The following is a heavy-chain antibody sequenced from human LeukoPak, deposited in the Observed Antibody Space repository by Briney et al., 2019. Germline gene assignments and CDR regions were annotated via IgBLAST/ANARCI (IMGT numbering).Heavy chain of an antibody. CDR1: GFTFSTYG. D-gene: IGHD3-3*01. V-gene: IGHV3-30*02. Sequence: GGSLRLSCAASGFTFSTYGMHWVRQAPGKGPEWVAFIRYDASNQFYAGSVKGRFTISRDNSKNTLYLQMNSLRAEDTAVYYCAKGDYDFWSGHFDYWGQGTLVTVSS. CDR3: AKGDYDFWSGHFDY. J-gene: IGHJ4*02. CDR2: IRYDASNQ.